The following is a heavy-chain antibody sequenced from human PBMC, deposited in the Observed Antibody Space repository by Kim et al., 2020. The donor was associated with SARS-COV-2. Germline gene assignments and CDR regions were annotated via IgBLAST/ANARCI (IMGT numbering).Heavy chain of an antibody. Sequence: GESLKISCKGSGYSFTSYWIGWVRQMPGKGLEWMGIIYPGDSDTRYSPSFQGQVTISADKSISTAYLQWSSLKASDTAMYYCARQNAYDYGDYGLVGWFDPWGQGTLVTVSS. CDR3: ARQNAYDYGDYGLVGWFDP. CDR1: GYSFTSYW. CDR2: IYPGDSDT. J-gene: IGHJ5*02. D-gene: IGHD4-17*01. V-gene: IGHV5-51*01.